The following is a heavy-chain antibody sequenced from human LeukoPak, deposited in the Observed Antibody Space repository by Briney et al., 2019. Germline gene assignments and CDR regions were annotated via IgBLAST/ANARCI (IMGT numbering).Heavy chain of an antibody. V-gene: IGHV3-30-3*01. J-gene: IGHJ4*02. CDR3: AKAPFSWSTPYYFDY. Sequence: PGGSLRLSCAASGFTFSSYAMHWVRQAPGKGLEWVAVISYDGSNKYYADSVKGRFTISRDNSKNTLYLQMNSLRAEDTAVYYCAKAPFSWSTPYYFDYWGQGTLVTVSS. CDR2: ISYDGSNK. D-gene: IGHD2/OR15-2a*01. CDR1: GFTFSSYA.